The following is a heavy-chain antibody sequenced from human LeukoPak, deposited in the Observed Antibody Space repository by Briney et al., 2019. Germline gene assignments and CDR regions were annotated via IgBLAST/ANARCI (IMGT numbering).Heavy chain of an antibody. CDR3: AKEKNSYSSSSGQGY. J-gene: IGHJ4*02. V-gene: IGHV3-30*02. D-gene: IGHD6-6*01. CDR2: IRYDGSNK. Sequence: PGGSLRLSCAASGFTFSSYGMHWVRQAPGKGLEWVAFIRYDGSNKYYADSVKGRLTISRDNSKNTLYLQMTSLRGDDPAVYYCAKEKNSYSSSSGQGYWGQGTLVTVSS. CDR1: GFTFSSYG.